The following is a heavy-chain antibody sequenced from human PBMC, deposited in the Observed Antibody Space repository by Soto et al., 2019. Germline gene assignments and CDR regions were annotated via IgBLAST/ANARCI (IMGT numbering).Heavy chain of an antibody. D-gene: IGHD3-16*02. V-gene: IGHV3-7*03. CDR3: ARESIYDYAWGSYRVFDP. CDR2: IKQDGSEK. J-gene: IGHJ5*02. Sequence: LRLSCAASGFTFSSYWMSWVRQAPGKGLEWVANIKQDGSEKYYVDSVKGRFTISRDNAKNSLYLQMNSLRAEDTAVYYCARESIYDYAWGSYRVFDPWGQGTLVTVSS. CDR1: GFTFSSYW.